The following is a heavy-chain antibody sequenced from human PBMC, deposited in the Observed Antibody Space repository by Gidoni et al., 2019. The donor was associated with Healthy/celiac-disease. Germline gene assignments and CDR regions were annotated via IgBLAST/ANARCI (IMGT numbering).Heavy chain of an antibody. CDR3: ARPWGVRGVIGWTGAFDI. J-gene: IGHJ3*02. D-gene: IGHD3-10*01. Sequence: EVQLVESGGGLVQPGRSLRLSCAASGFTFDDYAMHWVRQAPGKGLEWVSGISWNSGSIGYADSVKGRFTISRDNAKNSLYLQMNSLRAEDTALYYCARPWGVRGVIGWTGAFDIWGQGTMVTVSS. V-gene: IGHV3-9*01. CDR1: GFTFDDYA. CDR2: ISWNSGSI.